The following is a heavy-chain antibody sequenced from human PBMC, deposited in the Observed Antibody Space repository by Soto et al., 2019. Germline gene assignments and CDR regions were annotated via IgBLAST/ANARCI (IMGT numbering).Heavy chain of an antibody. J-gene: IGHJ4*02. CDR3: AKDRGLVLSFYFDY. D-gene: IGHD6-19*01. V-gene: IGHV3-9*01. CDR2: ISWNSCSI. Sequence: EVQLVESGGGLVQPGRSLRLSCAASGFTFDDYAMHWVRQAPGKGLEWVSGISWNSCSIGYAGSVKGRFTISRDNAKNSLYLQMNSLRAEDTALYYCAKDRGLVLSFYFDYWGQGTLVTVSS. CDR1: GFTFDDYA.